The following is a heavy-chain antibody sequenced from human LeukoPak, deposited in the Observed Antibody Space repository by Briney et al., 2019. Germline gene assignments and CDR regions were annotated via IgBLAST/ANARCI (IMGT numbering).Heavy chain of an antibody. V-gene: IGHV3-74*01. CDR1: EFTFSSYW. J-gene: IGHJ3*01. CDR2: INTDGSRT. Sequence: PGGSLRLSCEASEFTFSSYWMHWVRHAPGKGLVWVSRINTDGSRTSYADSVKGRFTISRDNAKNTLYLQMNSLRAEDTAVYYCARVAVGQWLGGDLWGQGTMATVSS. D-gene: IGHD6-19*01. CDR3: ARVAVGQWLGGDL.